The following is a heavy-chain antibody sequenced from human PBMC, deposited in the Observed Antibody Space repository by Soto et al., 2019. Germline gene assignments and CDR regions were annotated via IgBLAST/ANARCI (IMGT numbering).Heavy chain of an antibody. D-gene: IGHD6-13*01. CDR1: GFTFSSYA. J-gene: IGHJ4*02. CDR3: ARDRWVGIAAAGNFDY. V-gene: IGHV3-30-3*01. Sequence: GSLRLSCAASGFTFSSYAMHWVRQAPGKGLEWVAVISYDGSNKYYADSVKGRFTISRDNSKNTLYLQMNSLRAEDTAVYYCARDRWVGIAAAGNFDYWGQGTLVTVSS. CDR2: ISYDGSNK.